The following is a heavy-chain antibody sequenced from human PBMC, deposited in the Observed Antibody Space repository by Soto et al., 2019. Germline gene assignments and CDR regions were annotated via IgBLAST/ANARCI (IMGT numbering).Heavy chain of an antibody. Sequence: SVKVSCKASGGTFSSDAFSWVRQAPGQGLEWMGGIIPTSGTANYAQKFQGRATITADESTSTAYMELSSLTSEDTAVSFCARGQGYCSGGICYYYYYGMDVWGQGTTVTVSS. D-gene: IGHD2-15*01. V-gene: IGHV1-69*13. J-gene: IGHJ6*02. CDR1: GGTFSSDA. CDR3: ARGQGYCSGGICYYYYYGMDV. CDR2: IIPTSGTA.